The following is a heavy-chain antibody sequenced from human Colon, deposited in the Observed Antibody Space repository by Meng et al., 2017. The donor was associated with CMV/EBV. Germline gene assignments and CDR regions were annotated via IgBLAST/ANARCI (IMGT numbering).Heavy chain of an antibody. Sequence: GEALKISCAASGFNFSNFWMNWVRQAPGKGLEWGANIKEDGSAQYYVDSVKGRFTISRDNPNNSLYLQMNSLKDEDTAVYYCLGGHYSGAWGQGTLVTVSS. V-gene: IGHV3-7*01. CDR1: GFNFSNFW. J-gene: IGHJ5*02. CDR2: IKEDGSAQ. D-gene: IGHD3-10*01. CDR3: LGGHYSGA.